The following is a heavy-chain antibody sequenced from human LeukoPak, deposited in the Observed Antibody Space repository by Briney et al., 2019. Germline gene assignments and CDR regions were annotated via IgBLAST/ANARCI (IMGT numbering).Heavy chain of an antibody. V-gene: IGHV2-5*02. CDR3: AHSQVFSYGSFHDAYDI. D-gene: IGHD5-18*01. J-gene: IGHJ3*02. CDR2: IYWDDDS. Sequence: SGPTLVNPTQTLTLTCSLSGVSLSTSGVGVGWIRQPPGKALEWLAPIYWDDDSRYSPSLKSRLTIAKDTSKNQVVLTLTNMDSVDTATYYCAHSQVFSYGSFHDAYDIWGLGMLVTVSS. CDR1: GVSLSTSGVG.